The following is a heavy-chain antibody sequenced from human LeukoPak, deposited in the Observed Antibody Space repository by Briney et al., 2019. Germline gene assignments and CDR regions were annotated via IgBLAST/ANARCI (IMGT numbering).Heavy chain of an antibody. CDR2: IYYSGST. J-gene: IGHJ6*03. CDR1: GGSISSYY. D-gene: IGHD5-18*01. V-gene: IGHV4-59*01. Sequence: PSETLSLTCTVSGGSISSYYWSWIRQPPGKGLEWIGYIYYSGSTNYNPSLKSRVTISVDTSKNQFSLKLSSVTAADTAVYYCAREEYSYGGYYYMDVWGKGTTVTVAS. CDR3: AREEYSYGGYYYMDV.